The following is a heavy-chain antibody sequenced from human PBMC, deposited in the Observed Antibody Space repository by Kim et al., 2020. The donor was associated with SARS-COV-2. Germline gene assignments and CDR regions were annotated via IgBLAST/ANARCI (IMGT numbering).Heavy chain of an antibody. D-gene: IGHD6-19*01. J-gene: IGHJ4*02. CDR1: GYTFTSYA. CDR3: ARELSLWLAQYYFDY. CDR2: INTNTGNP. V-gene: IGHV7-4-1*02. Sequence: ASVKVSCKASGYTFTSYAMNWVRQAPGQGLEWMGWINTNTGNPTYAQGFTGRFVFSLDTSVSTAYLQISSLKAEDTAVYYCARELSLWLAQYYFDYWGQGTLVTVSS.